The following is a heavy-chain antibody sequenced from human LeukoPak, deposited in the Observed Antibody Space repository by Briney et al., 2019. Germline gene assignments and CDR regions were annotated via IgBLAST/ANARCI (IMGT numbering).Heavy chain of an antibody. CDR2: ISSSGSTI. CDR1: RVSFSGYE. J-gene: IGHJ6*04. Sequence: GCLRLSCAASRVSFSGYEMNCGRQAPGEGLWRVSYISSSGSTIYYADSVKGRFTISRDNAKNSLYLQMNSLRAEDTAVYYCAELGITMIGGVWGKGTTVTISS. D-gene: IGHD3-10*02. CDR3: AELGITMIGGV. V-gene: IGHV3-48*03.